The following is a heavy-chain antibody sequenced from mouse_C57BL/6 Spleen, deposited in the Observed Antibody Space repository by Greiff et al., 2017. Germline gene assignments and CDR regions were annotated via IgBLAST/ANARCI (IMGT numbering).Heavy chain of an antibody. D-gene: IGHD1-1*01. J-gene: IGHJ2*01. Sequence: QVQLQQPGAELVMPGASVKLSCKASGYTFTSYWMHWVKQRPGQGLEWIGEIDPSDSYTNYNQKFKGKSTLTVDKSSSTAYMQLSSLTSEDSAVYYCARSGTTVHDYFDYWGQGTTRTVSS. CDR3: ARSGTTVHDYFDY. CDR2: IDPSDSYT. V-gene: IGHV1-69*01. CDR1: GYTFTSYW.